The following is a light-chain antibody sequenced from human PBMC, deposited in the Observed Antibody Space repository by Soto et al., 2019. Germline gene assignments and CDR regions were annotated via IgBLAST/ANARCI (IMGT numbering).Light chain of an antibody. CDR1: QGISSS. V-gene: IGKV1-9*01. J-gene: IGKJ4*01. CDR2: VAS. CDR3: QQLNSFPLT. Sequence: DIQLTQSPSFLSASVGDRVTITCRASQGISSSLAWYQQKPGKPPKLLIYVASALQSGVPPRFSGSGSWTEFTLSIGSLQPEDFATYYCQQLNSFPLTFGGGTKVEI.